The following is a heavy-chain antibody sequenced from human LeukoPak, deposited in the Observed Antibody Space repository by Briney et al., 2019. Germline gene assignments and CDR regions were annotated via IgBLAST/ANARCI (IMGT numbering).Heavy chain of an antibody. CDR2: ISAYNGNT. CDR3: ARGGASGYCSGGSCYDGDY. J-gene: IGHJ4*02. D-gene: IGHD2-15*01. V-gene: IGHV1-18*01. CDR1: GYTFTSYG. Sequence: RASVKVSCKASGYTFTSYGISWVRQAPGQGLEWMGWISAYNGNTNYAQKLQGRATMTTDTSTSTAYMELRSLRSDDTAVYYCARGGASGYCSGGSCYDGDYWGQGTLVTVSS.